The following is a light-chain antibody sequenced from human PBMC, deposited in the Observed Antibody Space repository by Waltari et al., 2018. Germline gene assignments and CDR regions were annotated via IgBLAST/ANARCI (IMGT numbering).Light chain of an antibody. CDR3: QSYDSNLVL. V-gene: IGLV1-40*01. J-gene: IGLJ2*01. CDR2: RNN. Sequence: QSVLTQPPSVSGAPGQRVTISCTGRSSNIGAGFDVHWYQQLPGTAPKLLIYRNNNRPSGVPDRFSGSKSGTSASLAITGLQAEDEADYYCQSYDSNLVLFGGGTKLTVL. CDR1: SSNIGAGFD.